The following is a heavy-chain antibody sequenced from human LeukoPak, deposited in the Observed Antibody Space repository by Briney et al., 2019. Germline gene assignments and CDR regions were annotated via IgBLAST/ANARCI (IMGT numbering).Heavy chain of an antibody. CDR2: INTDNGDT. Sequence: ASVKVSCKASGYSFTNYIISWVRQAPGQGLEWMGWINTDNGDTKYAQKLQGRVSMATDTSTSTAYMELRSLRSDDTAFYYCARDGYFDYWGHGTLVTVSS. J-gene: IGHJ4*01. V-gene: IGHV1-18*04. CDR1: GYSFTNYI. CDR3: ARDGYFDY.